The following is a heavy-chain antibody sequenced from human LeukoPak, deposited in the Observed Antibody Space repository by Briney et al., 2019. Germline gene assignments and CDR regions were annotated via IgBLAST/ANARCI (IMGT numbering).Heavy chain of an antibody. CDR2: INWNGGST. D-gene: IGHD7-27*01. CDR1: GFTFDDYG. V-gene: IGHV3-20*01. CDR3: ARGLVTGDYPDAFDI. J-gene: IGHJ3*02. Sequence: GGSLRLSCAASGFTFDDYGMSWVRQAPGKGLEGVSGINWNGGSTGYADSVKGRFTISRDNTKNSLDLQMNSLRAEDTALYHCARGLVTGDYPDAFDIWGQGTMVTVSS.